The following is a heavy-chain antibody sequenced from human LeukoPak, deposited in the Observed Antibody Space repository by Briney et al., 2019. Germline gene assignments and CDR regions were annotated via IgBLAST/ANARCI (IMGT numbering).Heavy chain of an antibody. Sequence: PGGSLRLSCAASGFTFSSYEMNWVRQAPGKGLEWVSYISSSGSTIYYADSVKGGFTISRDNAKNSLYLQMNSLRAEDTAVYYCARDPALRWFGELLHYYYGMDVWGKGTTVTVSS. CDR1: GFTFSSYE. D-gene: IGHD3-10*01. CDR3: ARDPALRWFGELLHYYYGMDV. CDR2: ISSSGSTI. V-gene: IGHV3-48*03. J-gene: IGHJ6*04.